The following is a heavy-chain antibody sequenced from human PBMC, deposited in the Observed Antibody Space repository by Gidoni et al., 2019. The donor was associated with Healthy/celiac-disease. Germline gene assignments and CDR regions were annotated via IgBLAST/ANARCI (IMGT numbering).Heavy chain of an antibody. V-gene: IGHV4-59*01. CDR1: GGSISSYY. Sequence: QVQLQESGPGLVKPSETLSLTCPVSGGSISSYYWSWIRQPPGKGLEWIGYIYYSGSTNYNPSLKSRVTISVDTSKNQFSLKLSSVTAADTAVYYCARVRLGGYFDYWGQGTLVTVSS. CDR3: ARVRLGGYFDY. D-gene: IGHD3-16*01. J-gene: IGHJ4*02. CDR2: IYYSGST.